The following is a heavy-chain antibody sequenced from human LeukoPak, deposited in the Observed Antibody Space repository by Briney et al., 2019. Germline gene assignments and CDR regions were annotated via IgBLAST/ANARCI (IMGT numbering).Heavy chain of an antibody. CDR1: GYSISSGYY. Sequence: SETLSLTCAVSGYSISSGYYWGWIRQPPGKGLEWIGSIYHSGSTYYNASLKSRVSISVDTSKNQFSLRLSSVTAADTAVYYCARDGALWRNDAFDIWGQGTMVTVSS. CDR2: IYHSGST. V-gene: IGHV4-38-2*02. D-gene: IGHD3-3*01. J-gene: IGHJ3*02. CDR3: ARDGALWRNDAFDI.